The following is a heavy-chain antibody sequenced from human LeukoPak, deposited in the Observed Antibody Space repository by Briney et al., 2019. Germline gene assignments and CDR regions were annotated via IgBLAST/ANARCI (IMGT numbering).Heavy chain of an antibody. Sequence: NPSETLSLTCTVSGGSISSYYWSWIRQPPGKGLEWIGYIYYSGSTNYNPSLKSRVTISVDTSKNQFSLKLSSVTAADTAVYYCAREEVGTPGAFDIWGQGIMVTVSS. J-gene: IGHJ3*02. V-gene: IGHV4-59*01. CDR2: IYYSGST. D-gene: IGHD1-14*01. CDR3: AREEVGTPGAFDI. CDR1: GGSISSYY.